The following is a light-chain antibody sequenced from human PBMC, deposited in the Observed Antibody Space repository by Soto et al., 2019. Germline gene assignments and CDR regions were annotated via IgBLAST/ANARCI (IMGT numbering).Light chain of an antibody. CDR3: LLSCGAAVV. V-gene: IGLV7-43*01. CDR1: TGPVTSDYY. J-gene: IGLJ3*02. Sequence: QTVVTQEPSLTVSPGGTVTLTCASSTGPVTSDYYPNWFQQKPGQAPRALIYSTTKKHSWTPPRFSGSLLRGKAALTLSGVQPEDEDDYCCLLSCGAAVVFGGGTQLTVL. CDR2: STT.